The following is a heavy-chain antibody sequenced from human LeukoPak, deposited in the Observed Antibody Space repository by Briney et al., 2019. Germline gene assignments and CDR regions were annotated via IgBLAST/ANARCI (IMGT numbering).Heavy chain of an antibody. D-gene: IGHD3-22*01. CDR2: IYYSGST. CDR1: GGSISSSSYY. Sequence: SETLSLTCTVSGGSISSSSYYWGWIRQPPGKGLEWIGSIYYSGSTYYNPSLKSRVTISVDTSKNQFSLKLSSVTAADTAVYYCARLRENYYYDSSGIIDYWGQGTLVTASS. V-gene: IGHV4-39*01. J-gene: IGHJ4*02. CDR3: ARLRENYYYDSSGIIDY.